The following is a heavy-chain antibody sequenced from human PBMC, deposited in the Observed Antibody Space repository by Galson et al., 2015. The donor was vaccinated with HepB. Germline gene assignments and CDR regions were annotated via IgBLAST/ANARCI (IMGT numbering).Heavy chain of an antibody. CDR3: ARLYYDYVWGSYRLALGEKYGMDV. V-gene: IGHV5-51*01. CDR2: IYPGDSDT. Sequence: QSGAEVKKPGESLKISCKGSGYSFTSYWIGWVRQMPGKGLEWMGIIYPGDSDTRYSPSFQGQVTISADKSISTAYLQWSSLKASDTAMYYCARLYYDYVWGSYRLALGEKYGMDVWGQGTTVTVSS. CDR1: GYSFTSYW. D-gene: IGHD3-16*02. J-gene: IGHJ6*02.